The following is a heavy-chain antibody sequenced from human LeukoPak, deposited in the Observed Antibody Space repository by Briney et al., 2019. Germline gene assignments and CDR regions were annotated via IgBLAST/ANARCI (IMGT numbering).Heavy chain of an antibody. CDR1: GYTFTSYD. J-gene: IGHJ4*02. CDR2: IIPMFGTA. CDR3: ASGTTDIVVVPATLRNYYFDY. D-gene: IGHD2-2*01. Sequence: ASVKVSCKASGYTFTSYDISWVRQAPGQGLEWMGGIIPMFGTAKYAQKFQGRVTITTDKSTSTAYMELSSLRSEDTAVYYCASGTTDIVVVPATLRNYYFDYWGQGTLVTVSS. V-gene: IGHV1-69*05.